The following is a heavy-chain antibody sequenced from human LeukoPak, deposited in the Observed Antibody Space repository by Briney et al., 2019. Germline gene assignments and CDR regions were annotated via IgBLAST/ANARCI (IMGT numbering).Heavy chain of an antibody. V-gene: IGHV3-53*01. J-gene: IGHJ4*02. Sequence: PGGSLRLSCAASGFTVSNMYMTWVRQAPGKGLEWVSLIYGDGRTSYADSVKGRCTISRDNSKNTVSLQMESLRAEDTALYYCAKDYAVGSIDYWGQGTLVTVSS. CDR2: IYGDGRT. CDR1: GFTVSNMY. D-gene: IGHD3-16*01. CDR3: AKDYAVGSIDY.